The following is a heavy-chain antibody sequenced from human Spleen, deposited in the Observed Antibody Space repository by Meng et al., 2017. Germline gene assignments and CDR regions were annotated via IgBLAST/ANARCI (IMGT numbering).Heavy chain of an antibody. CDR2: INHSGST. V-gene: IGHV4-34*01. Sequence: GSLRLSCVVSGGSFSDYYWSWIRQPPGKGLEWIGEINHSGSTNYNPSLESRATISVDTSQNNLSLKLSSVTAADTAVYYCARLPELGYCSSTSCLKIDYWGQGTLVTVSS. J-gene: IGHJ4*02. D-gene: IGHD2-2*01. CDR1: GGSFSDYY. CDR3: ARLPELGYCSSTSCLKIDY.